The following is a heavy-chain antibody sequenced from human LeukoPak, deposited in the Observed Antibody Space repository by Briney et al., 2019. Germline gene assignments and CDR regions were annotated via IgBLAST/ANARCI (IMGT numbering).Heavy chain of an antibody. CDR1: GFTFSSYG. D-gene: IGHD3-10*01. J-gene: IGHJ4*02. Sequence: GGSLRLSCATSGFTFSSYGMHWVRQAPGKGLEWVAFIGYDGNNKYYADSVKGRFTISRDSSKNTLYLQMNSLRAEDDTAVYYCATRNFDDSGIYALGYWGQGTLVTVSS. V-gene: IGHV3-30*02. CDR3: ATRNFDDSGIYALGY. CDR2: IGYDGNNK.